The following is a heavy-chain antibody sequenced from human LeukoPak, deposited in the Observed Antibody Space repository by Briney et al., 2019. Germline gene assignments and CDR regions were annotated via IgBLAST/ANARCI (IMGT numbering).Heavy chain of an antibody. CDR2: IYSGGSA. CDR3: ARDDRGSFDY. Sequence: PGGSLRLSCAASGFTFSSYALSWVRQAPGKGLEWVSVIYSGGSAYYADSVKGRFTISRDNSKNTLYLQMNSLRAEDTAVYYCARDDRGSFDYWGQGTLVTVSS. V-gene: IGHV3-53*01. CDR1: GFTFSSYA. J-gene: IGHJ4*02. D-gene: IGHD1-26*01.